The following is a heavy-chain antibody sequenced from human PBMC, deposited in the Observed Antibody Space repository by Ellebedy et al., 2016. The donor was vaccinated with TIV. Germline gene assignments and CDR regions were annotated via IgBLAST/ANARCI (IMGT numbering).Heavy chain of an antibody. CDR3: AISPTYFYDSGGFYGEWFDS. V-gene: IGHV5-51*01. Sequence: GESLKISCQGSGYSFTKYWIGWVRQMPGKGLEWKGFIYPGDSETSYSPSFQGRVTLSADKSLSTAYLQLSSLKASDTAMYYCAISPTYFYDSGGFYGEWFDSWGHGTLVTVSS. CDR2: IYPGDSET. D-gene: IGHD3-22*01. J-gene: IGHJ5*01. CDR1: GYSFTKYW.